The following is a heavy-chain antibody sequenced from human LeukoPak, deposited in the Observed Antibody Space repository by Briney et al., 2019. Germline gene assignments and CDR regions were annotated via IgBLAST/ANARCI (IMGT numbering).Heavy chain of an antibody. CDR2: VSLDGTNK. V-gene: IGHV3-30-3*01. Sequence: GGSLTLSCAASGFTLETYPMHWVRQAPDKGLEWVALVSLDGTNKHYAGSVKGRFTVSRDNSKNTLYLEMNSLTSEDTAVYYCVRVIGRNGCDFFDYGGQGPLVTVSS. CDR1: GFTLETYP. CDR3: VRVIGRNGCDFFDY. D-gene: IGHD5-12*01. J-gene: IGHJ4*02.